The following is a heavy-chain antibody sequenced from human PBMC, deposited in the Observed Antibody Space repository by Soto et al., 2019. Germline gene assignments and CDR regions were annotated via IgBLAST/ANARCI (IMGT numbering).Heavy chain of an antibody. V-gene: IGHV4-34*01. CDR3: ASRQEGTGTTLVYNWFDP. J-gene: IGHJ5*02. CDR1: GGSFSGYY. D-gene: IGHD1-7*01. CDR2: INHSGST. Sequence: PSETLSLTCAVYGGSFSGYYWSWIRQPPGKGLEWIGEINHSGSTNYNPSLKSRVTISVDTSKNQFSLKLSSVTAADTAVYYCASRQEGTGTTLVYNWFDPWGQGTLVTVSS.